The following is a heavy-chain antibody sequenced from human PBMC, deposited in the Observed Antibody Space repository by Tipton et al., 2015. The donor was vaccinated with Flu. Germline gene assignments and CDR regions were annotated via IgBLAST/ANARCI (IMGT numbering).Heavy chain of an antibody. J-gene: IGHJ4*02. V-gene: IGHV4-39*01. CDR2: IYYSGST. CDR1: GGSISSSSYY. Sequence: TLSLTCTVSGGSISSSSYYWDWIRQPPGKGLEWIGSIYYSGSTYYNPSLKSRVTISVDTSKNQFSLKLSSVTAADTAVYYCASTVLRGSHDFWSGYYMGYFDYWGQGTLVTVSS. CDR3: ASTVLRGSHDFWSGYYMGYFDY. D-gene: IGHD3-3*01.